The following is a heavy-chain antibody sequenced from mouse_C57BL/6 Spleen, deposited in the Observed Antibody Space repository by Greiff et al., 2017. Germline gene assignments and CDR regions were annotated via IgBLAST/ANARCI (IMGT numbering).Heavy chain of an antibody. D-gene: IGHD3-3*01. CDR2: ISSGSSTI. J-gene: IGHJ2*01. CDR1: GFTFSDYG. CDR3: ARGGTKDYFDY. Sequence: EVQRVESGGGLVKPGGSLKLSCAASGFTFSDYGMHWVRQAPEKGLGWVAYISSGSSTIHYADTVKGRFTISRDNAKNTLFLQMTSLRSEDTAMYYCARGGTKDYFDYWGQGTTLTVSS. V-gene: IGHV5-17*01.